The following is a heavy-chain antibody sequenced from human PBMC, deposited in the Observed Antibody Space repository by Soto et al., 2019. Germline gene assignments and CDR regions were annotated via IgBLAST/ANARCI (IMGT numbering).Heavy chain of an antibody. V-gene: IGHV4-59*08. D-gene: IGHD3-9*01. Sequence: SETLSLTCTVSGGSISSYYWSWIRQPPGKGLEWIGYIYYSGSTNYNPSLKSRVTISVDTSKNQFSLKLSSVTAADTAVYYCARHVGYFDWLLGDYWGQGTLVTVSS. J-gene: IGHJ4*02. CDR3: ARHVGYFDWLLGDY. CDR2: IYYSGST. CDR1: GGSISSYY.